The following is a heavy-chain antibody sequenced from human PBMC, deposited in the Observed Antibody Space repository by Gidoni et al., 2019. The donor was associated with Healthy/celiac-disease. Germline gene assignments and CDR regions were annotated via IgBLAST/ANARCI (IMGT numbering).Heavy chain of an antibody. CDR3: AKDPSSYYDSRGYFDY. J-gene: IGHJ4*02. CDR1: GFTFSSYA. CDR2: ISGSGGST. V-gene: IGHV3-23*01. Sequence: EVQLLESGGGLVQPGGSLRLSCAASGFTFSSYAMSWVRQAPGKGLEWVSAISGSGGSTYYADSVKGRFTISRDNSKNTLYLQMNSLRAEDTAVYYCAKDPSSYYDSRGYFDYWGQGTLVTVSS. D-gene: IGHD3-22*01.